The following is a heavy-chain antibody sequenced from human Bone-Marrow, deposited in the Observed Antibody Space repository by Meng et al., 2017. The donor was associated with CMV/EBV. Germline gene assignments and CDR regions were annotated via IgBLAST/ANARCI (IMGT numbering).Heavy chain of an antibody. V-gene: IGHV3-48*03. Sequence: GESLKISCPASGFTFSSYELNWVRQAPGKGLEWVSYISSSGSTIYHADSVKGRFPISRHNAKNLLYLQLTSLRADDTSVYDCARGSGVRIAARRIYYYGIDVWGQGTTVTVSS. D-gene: IGHD6-6*01. CDR1: GFTFSSYE. CDR2: ISSSGSTI. J-gene: IGHJ6*02. CDR3: ARGSGVRIAARRIYYYGIDV.